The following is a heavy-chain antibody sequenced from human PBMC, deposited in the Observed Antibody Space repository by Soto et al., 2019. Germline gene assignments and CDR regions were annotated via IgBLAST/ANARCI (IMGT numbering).Heavy chain of an antibody. V-gene: IGHV4-59*01. Sequence: SETLSLTCTVSGGSISSYYWSWIRQPPGKGLEWIGYIYYSGSTNYNPSLKSRVTISVDTSKNQFSLKLSSVTAADTAVYYCARSPYDYGDYYYFDYWGQGTLVTVSS. CDR1: GGSISSYY. J-gene: IGHJ4*02. D-gene: IGHD4-17*01. CDR3: ARSPYDYGDYYYFDY. CDR2: IYYSGST.